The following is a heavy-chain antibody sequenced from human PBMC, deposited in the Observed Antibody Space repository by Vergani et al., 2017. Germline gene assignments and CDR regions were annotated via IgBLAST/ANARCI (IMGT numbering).Heavy chain of an antibody. Sequence: EVQLVESGGGLVKPGGSLRLSCAASGFTFSSYSMNWVRQAPGKGLEWVSSISSSSSYIYYADSVKGRFTISGDNAKNQFSLKLSSVTAADTAVYYCAATYYYGSGSLDYWGQGTLVTVSS. J-gene: IGHJ4*02. V-gene: IGHV3-21*04. CDR3: AATYYYGSGSLDY. D-gene: IGHD3-10*01. CDR1: GFTFSSYS. CDR2: ISSSSSYI.